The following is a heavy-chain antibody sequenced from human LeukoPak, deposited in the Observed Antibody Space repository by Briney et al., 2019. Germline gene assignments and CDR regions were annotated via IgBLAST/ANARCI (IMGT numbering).Heavy chain of an antibody. D-gene: IGHD1-26*01. J-gene: IGHJ4*02. CDR3: AARISGSYQSLWDY. Sequence: ASVKVSCKASAYTLTTNVISWVSQAPGQGLEWMGWISAYNGNTNYAQKLQGRVTMTTDTSTSTAYMELRSLRSDDTAVYYCAARISGSYQSLWDYWGQGTLVTVSS. V-gene: IGHV1-18*01. CDR1: AYTLTTNV. CDR2: ISAYNGNT.